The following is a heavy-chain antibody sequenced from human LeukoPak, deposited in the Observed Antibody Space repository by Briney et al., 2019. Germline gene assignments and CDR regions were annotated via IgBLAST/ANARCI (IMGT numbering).Heavy chain of an antibody. J-gene: IGHJ4*02. V-gene: IGHV3-49*04. CDR2: IRSRTYGGTT. CDR1: GFTFGAYA. Sequence: GGSLRLSCTASGFTFGAYAMTWVRQAPGKGLEWVSFIRSRTYGGTTEYAASVKGRFTISRDDSKGIAYLQMNSLKTEDTAVYYCARDQYAGYDPYYFDYWGQGTLVTVSS. CDR3: ARDQYAGYDPYYFDY. D-gene: IGHD2-2*01.